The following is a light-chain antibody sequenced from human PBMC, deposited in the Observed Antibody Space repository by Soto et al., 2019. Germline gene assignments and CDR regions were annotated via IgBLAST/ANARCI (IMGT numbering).Light chain of an antibody. Sequence: EMGMTQSPATLSLSPGERATLSCRASQSVSSYLAWYQQKPGQAPRLLIYDASNRATGIPARFSGSGSGTDLTLTINSRELEDFGGYYVLPGRNWLSTWTSVQGTRWIS. CDR3: LPGRNWLSTWT. CDR1: QSVSSY. J-gene: IGKJ1*01. CDR2: DAS. V-gene: IGKV3-11*01.